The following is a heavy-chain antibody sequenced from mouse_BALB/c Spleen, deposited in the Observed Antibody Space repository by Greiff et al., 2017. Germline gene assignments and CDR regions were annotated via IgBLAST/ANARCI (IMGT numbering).Heavy chain of an antibody. CDR2: ISSGGST. V-gene: IGHV5-6-5*01. CDR1: GFTFSSYA. D-gene: IGHD2-10*02. CDR3: ARELYGNYALDY. Sequence: EVQLQESGGGLVKPGGSLKLSCAASGFTFSSYAMSWVRQTPEKRLEWVASISSGGSTYYPDSVKGRFTISRDNARNILYLQMSSLRSEDTAMYYCARELYGNYALDYWGQGTTLTVSS. J-gene: IGHJ2*01.